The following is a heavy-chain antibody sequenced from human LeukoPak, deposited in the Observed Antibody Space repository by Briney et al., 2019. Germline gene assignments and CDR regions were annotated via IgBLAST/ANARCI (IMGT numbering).Heavy chain of an antibody. Sequence: SETLSLTCTVSGGSISSYYWCWIRQPPRGRLEWIAYIFYSGGTNYNTSLMSRVTTSVDTSNNQFSLKLSSVTAADTAVYYCARVQYYDFWSSYSLRDTDYYHYYMDVWGKGTTVTVSS. CDR3: ARVQYYDFWSSYSLRDTDYYHYYMDV. J-gene: IGHJ6*03. CDR1: GGSISSYY. D-gene: IGHD3-3*01. V-gene: IGHV4-59*01. CDR2: IFYSGGT.